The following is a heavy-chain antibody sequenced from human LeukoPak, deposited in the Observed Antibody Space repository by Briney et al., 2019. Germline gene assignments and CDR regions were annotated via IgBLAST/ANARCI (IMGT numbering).Heavy chain of an antibody. D-gene: IGHD3-9*01. CDR1: GGTFSSYA. CDR3: ARGLTGVNYYYSYYMDV. CDR2: IIPIFGTA. Sequence: VASVKVSCKASGGTFSSYAISWVRQAPGQGLEWMGGIIPIFGTANYAQKFQGRVTITADKSTSTAYMELSSLRSEDTAVYYCARGLTGVNYYYSYYMDVWGKGTTVTVSS. J-gene: IGHJ6*03. V-gene: IGHV1-69*06.